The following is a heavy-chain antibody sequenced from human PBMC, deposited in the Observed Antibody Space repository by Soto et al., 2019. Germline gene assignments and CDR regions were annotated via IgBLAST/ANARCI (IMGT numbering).Heavy chain of an antibody. D-gene: IGHD3-22*01. J-gene: IGHJ4*02. CDR2: INPNSGGT. Sequence: QVQLVQSGAEVQKPGASVKVSCKASGYTFTGYYMHWVRQAPGQGLEWMGWINPNSGGTNYAQKFQGWVTMTRDTSISTAYMELSRLRSDDTAVYYCAIITGYDSISYFDYWGQGTLVTVSA. CDR1: GYTFTGYY. V-gene: IGHV1-2*04. CDR3: AIITGYDSISYFDY.